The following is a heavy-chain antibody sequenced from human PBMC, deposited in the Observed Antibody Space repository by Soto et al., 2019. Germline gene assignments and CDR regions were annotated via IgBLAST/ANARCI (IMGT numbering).Heavy chain of an antibody. Sequence: QVQLVESGGGVVQPGGSLRLSCAASGFIFRGYAMHWVRQAPGKGLEWVAVISYDGNTQYYADSVKCRFTVSRDNSNNILKVEMNNLGDEDTAIDYCAKESNAYEINFWGQGTLVTVSP. J-gene: IGHJ4*02. D-gene: IGHD3-9*01. CDR1: GFIFRGYA. CDR2: ISYDGNTQ. V-gene: IGHV3-30-3*01. CDR3: AKESNAYEINF.